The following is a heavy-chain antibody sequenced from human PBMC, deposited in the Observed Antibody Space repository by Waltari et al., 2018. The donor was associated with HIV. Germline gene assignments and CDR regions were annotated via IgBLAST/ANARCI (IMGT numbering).Heavy chain of an antibody. D-gene: IGHD6-6*01. J-gene: IGHJ4*02. V-gene: IGHV3-23*01. CDR2: ISGSGGST. CDR3: AKVEYSSSSGEN. Sequence: EVQLLESGGGLVQPGGSLRLSCAASGFTFGSHAMCWVRQAPGEGLEWVSAISGSGGSTYYADSVKGRFTISRDNSKNTLYLQMNSLRAEDTAVYYCAKVEYSSSSGENWGQGTLVTVSS. CDR1: GFTFGSHA.